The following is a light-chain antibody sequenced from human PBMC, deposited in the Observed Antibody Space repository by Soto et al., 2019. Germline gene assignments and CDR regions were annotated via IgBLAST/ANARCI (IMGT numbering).Light chain of an antibody. CDR2: EVS. Sequence: QSALTQPASVSGSPGQSITISCTGTSSDVGGYNYVSWYQQHPGKAPKLMIYEVSNRPSGISNRFSGSKSDNTASLTISGLQAEDEADYYCSSYTSGSTVVFGGGTQLTVL. CDR3: SSYTSGSTVV. J-gene: IGLJ2*01. CDR1: SSDVGGYNY. V-gene: IGLV2-14*01.